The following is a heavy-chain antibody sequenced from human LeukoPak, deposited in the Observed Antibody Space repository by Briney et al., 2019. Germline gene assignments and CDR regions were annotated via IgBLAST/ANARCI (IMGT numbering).Heavy chain of an antibody. V-gene: IGHV5-51*01. Sequence: LGESLKISCKGSGYSFTSHWIGWVRQLPGKGLEWMGIISPGDSDARYSPSFQGQVTISADKSINTAYLQWSSLKASDTAMYYCARQAYCGGDCSANFDYWGQGTLVTVTS. J-gene: IGHJ4*02. CDR1: GYSFTSHW. CDR3: ARQAYCGGDCSANFDY. CDR2: ISPGDSDA. D-gene: IGHD2-21*02.